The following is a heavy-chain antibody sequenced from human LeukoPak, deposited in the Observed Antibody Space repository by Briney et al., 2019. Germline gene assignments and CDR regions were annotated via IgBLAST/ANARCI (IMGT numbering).Heavy chain of an antibody. D-gene: IGHD5-12*01. CDR3: TTESKGGYDWDDY. CDR2: IKSKTDGGTT. V-gene: IGHV3-15*01. Sequence: GGSLRLSCAASGFTFSNAWMSWVRQAPGKGLEWVGRIKSKTDGGTTDYAAPVKGRLTISRDDSKNTRYLQMNSLKTEDTAVYYCTTESKGGYDWDDYWGQGTLVTVSS. J-gene: IGHJ4*02. CDR1: GFTFSNAW.